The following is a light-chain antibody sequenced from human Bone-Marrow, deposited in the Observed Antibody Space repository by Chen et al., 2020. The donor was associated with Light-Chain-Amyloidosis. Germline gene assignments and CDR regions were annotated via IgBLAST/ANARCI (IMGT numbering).Light chain of an antibody. CDR1: SSDVGGYNY. Sequence: QSALTHAATVSGSPGQSITISATGTSSDVGGYNYVSWYHQHPGKAPKLMIYYVSNRPSGVSNRFSASKSGNTASLTISGLQAADEADYYCSSYASSSLYVFGTGTKVTVL. V-gene: IGLV2-14*03. J-gene: IGLJ1*01. CDR3: SSYASSSLYV. CDR2: YVS.